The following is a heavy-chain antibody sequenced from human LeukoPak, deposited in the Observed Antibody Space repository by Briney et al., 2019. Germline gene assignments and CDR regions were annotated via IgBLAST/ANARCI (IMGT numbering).Heavy chain of an antibody. Sequence: SETLSLTCAVYGGSFSGYYWSWIRQPPGKGLEWIGAINHSGSTNYNPALKSRVTISVDTSKNQFSLKLSSVTAAVTAVYYCARPKGDYGAYYFDYWGQGSLLGVSS. J-gene: IGHJ4*02. V-gene: IGHV4-34*01. D-gene: IGHD4-17*01. CDR1: GGSFSGYY. CDR3: ARPKGDYGAYYFDY. CDR2: INHSGST.